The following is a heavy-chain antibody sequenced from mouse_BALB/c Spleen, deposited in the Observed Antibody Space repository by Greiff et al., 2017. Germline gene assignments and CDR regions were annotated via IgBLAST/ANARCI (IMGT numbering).Heavy chain of an antibody. CDR1: GYSITSDYA. Sequence: EVHLVESGPGLVKPSQSLSLTCTVTGYSITSDYAWNWIRQFPGNKLEWMGYISYSGSTSYNPSLKSRISITRDTSKNQFFLQLNSVTTEDAATWEWGRGDYRYDKGYYFDYWGQGTTPTVSS. V-gene: IGHV3-2*02. CDR2: ISYSGST. CDR3: GRGDYRYDKGYYFDY. J-gene: IGHJ2*01. D-gene: IGHD2-14*01.